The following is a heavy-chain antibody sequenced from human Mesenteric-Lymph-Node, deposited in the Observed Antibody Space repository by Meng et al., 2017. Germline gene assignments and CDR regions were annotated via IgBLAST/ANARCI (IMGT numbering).Heavy chain of an antibody. CDR1: GYTCTSDG. D-gene: IGHD2-21*02. Sequence: QFPLVQTGAELEKPWASVKVSCTASGYTCTSDGFNGMRQAPGQGLEWLGWISTYKDNPKYAQKVQGRVTMTADTSTSTAYMELRSLTSDDTAVYYCARDLWPHIVVVTAPSEFWGQGTLVTVSS. J-gene: IGHJ4*02. V-gene: IGHV1-18*01. CDR3: ARDLWPHIVVVTAPSEF. CDR2: ISTYKDNP.